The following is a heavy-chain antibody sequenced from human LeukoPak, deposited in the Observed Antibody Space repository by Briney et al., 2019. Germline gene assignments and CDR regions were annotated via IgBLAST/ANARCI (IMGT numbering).Heavy chain of an antibody. CDR3: ARDLGSSGWYEFDAFDI. Sequence: KPSETLSLTCTVSGGSISSSSYYWGWIRQPPGKGLEWIGSIYYSGSTYYNPSLKSRVTISVDTSKNQFSPKLSSVTAADTAVYYCARDLGSSGWYEFDAFDIWGQGTMVTVSS. D-gene: IGHD6-19*01. J-gene: IGHJ3*02. V-gene: IGHV4-39*07. CDR2: IYYSGST. CDR1: GGSISSSSYY.